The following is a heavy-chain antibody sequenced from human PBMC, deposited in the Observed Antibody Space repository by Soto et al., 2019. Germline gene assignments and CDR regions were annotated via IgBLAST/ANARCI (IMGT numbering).Heavy chain of an antibody. V-gene: IGHV4-39*01. CDR1: GDSIRSSSY. D-gene: IGHD6-13*01. Sequence: QLQLQESGPGLVKPSETLSLTCTVSGDSIRSSSYWGWIRQPPGKGLEWIVSIDSTGNTYYNPSLNSQATISVDTSKNQFSLNVISVTAADTAVYYCMRSSRYSTDVWGQGTTVTVSS. CDR2: IDSTGNT. CDR3: MRSSRYSTDV. J-gene: IGHJ6*02.